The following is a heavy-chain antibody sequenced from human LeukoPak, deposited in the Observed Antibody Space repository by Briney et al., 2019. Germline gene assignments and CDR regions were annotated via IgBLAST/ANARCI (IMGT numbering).Heavy chain of an antibody. CDR1: GGSFSGYY. CDR2: IYTSGST. J-gene: IGHJ4*02. CDR3: ARDREGMNYFDY. V-gene: IGHV4-59*10. D-gene: IGHD1-26*01. Sequence: SETLSLTCAVYGGSFSGYYWSWIRQPPGKGLEWIGRIYTSGSTNYNPSLKSRVTMSVDTSKNQFSLKLSSVTAADTAVYYCARDREGMNYFDYWGQGTLVTVSS.